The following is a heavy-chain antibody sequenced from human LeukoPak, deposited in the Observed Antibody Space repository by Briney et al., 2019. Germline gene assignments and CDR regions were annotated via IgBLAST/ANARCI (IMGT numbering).Heavy chain of an antibody. D-gene: IGHD6-13*01. J-gene: IGHJ4*02. CDR3: TEVHSSWPFGY. CDR2: IKQDGSEK. V-gene: IGHV3-7*01. CDR1: GFTFSSYW. Sequence: PGGSLRLSCAASGFTFSSYWMSWVRQAREKGLEWMANIKQDGSEKYYVDSVKGRFTISRDDAKNSLYLQMNSLRAEYTAVYYCTEVHSSWPFGYWGQGTLVTVSS.